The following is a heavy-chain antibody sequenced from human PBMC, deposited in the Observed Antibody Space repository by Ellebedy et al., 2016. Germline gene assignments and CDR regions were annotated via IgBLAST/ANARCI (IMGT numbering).Heavy chain of an antibody. J-gene: IGHJ6*02. D-gene: IGHD2-2*01. Sequence: GGSLRLSCAASGFAFSSYWMSWVRQAPGKGLEWVANIKQDGSEKYYVDSVKGRFTISRDNAKNSLYLQMNSLRAEDTAAYYCARASQDIVVVPAAPSMDVWGQGTTVTVSS. CDR2: IKQDGSEK. CDR3: ARASQDIVVVPAAPSMDV. CDR1: GFAFSSYW. V-gene: IGHV3-7*03.